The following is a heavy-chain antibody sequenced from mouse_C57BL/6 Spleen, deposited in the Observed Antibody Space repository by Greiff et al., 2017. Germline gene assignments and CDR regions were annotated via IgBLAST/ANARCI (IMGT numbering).Heavy chain of an antibody. V-gene: IGHV1-26*01. J-gene: IGHJ2*01. Sequence: EVQLQQPGPELVKPGASVKISCKASGYTFTDYYMNWVKQSHGKSLEWIGDINPNNGGTSYNQKFKGKATLTVAKSSSTAYMVLRSLTSYESAVDYLSKCGGAQSYFDYWGQGTTLTVSS. CDR2: INPNNGGT. CDR3: SKCGGAQSYFDY. D-gene: IGHD1-3*01. CDR1: GYTFTDYY.